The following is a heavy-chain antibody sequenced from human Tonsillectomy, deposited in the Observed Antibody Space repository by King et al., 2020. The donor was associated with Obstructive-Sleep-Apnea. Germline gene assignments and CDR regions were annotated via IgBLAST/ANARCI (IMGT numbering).Heavy chain of an antibody. V-gene: IGHV3-9*01. CDR2: ITWNSGTI. D-gene: IGHD4-17*01. CDR3: AKDKPAGGAYLPFYYLES. Sequence: VQLVESGGGLVQPGRALRLSCAASGFTFEDHAMHWVRQAPGKGLEWVSGITWNSGTIGYADSVRGRFTISRDNAKNSLILQMKSLRPDDTALYYCAKDKPAGGAYLPFYYLESWGQGTLVTVSS. J-gene: IGHJ4*02. CDR1: GFTFEDHA.